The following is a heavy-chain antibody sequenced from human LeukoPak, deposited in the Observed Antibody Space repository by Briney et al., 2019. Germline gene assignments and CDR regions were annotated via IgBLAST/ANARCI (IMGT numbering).Heavy chain of an antibody. CDR2: MNPNSGNT. CDR1: GYAFISYG. Sequence: ASVKVSCKASGYAFISYGINWVRQATGQGLEWVGYMNPNSGNTGYAQKFQGRVTITKNTSITTAYMELSSLRSEDTAVYYCARVPTIAAAESWIDPWGQGTLVTVSS. D-gene: IGHD6-13*01. CDR3: ARVPTIAAAESWIDP. J-gene: IGHJ5*02. V-gene: IGHV1-8*01.